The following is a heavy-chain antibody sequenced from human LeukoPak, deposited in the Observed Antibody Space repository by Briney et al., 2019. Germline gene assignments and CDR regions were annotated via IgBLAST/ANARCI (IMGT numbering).Heavy chain of an antibody. CDR2: IRYDGSNK. CDR3: AKDSGSYYTSDY. V-gene: IGHV3-30*02. CDR1: AFTFNNYD. J-gene: IGHJ4*02. Sequence: GGSLRLSCAASAFTFNNYDMHWVRQAPGKGLEWVAFIRYDGSNKYYADFVEGRFTITRDNSKNTLYLLMNSLRAEDTAVYYCAKDSGSYYTSDYWGQGTLVTVSS. D-gene: IGHD3-10*01.